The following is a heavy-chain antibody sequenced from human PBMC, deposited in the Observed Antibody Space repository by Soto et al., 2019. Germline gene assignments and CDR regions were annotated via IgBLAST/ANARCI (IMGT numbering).Heavy chain of an antibody. CDR1: GFTVSSNY. CDR2: IYSGGST. CDR3: ARVNPDIVVVPAAMFDY. Sequence: PGGSLRLSCAASGFTVSSNYMSWVRQAPGKGLEWVSVIYSGGSTYYADSVKGRFTISRDNSKNTLYLQMNSLRAEDTAVYYCARVNPDIVVVPAAMFDYWGQGTLVTVSS. V-gene: IGHV3-66*01. D-gene: IGHD2-2*01. J-gene: IGHJ4*02.